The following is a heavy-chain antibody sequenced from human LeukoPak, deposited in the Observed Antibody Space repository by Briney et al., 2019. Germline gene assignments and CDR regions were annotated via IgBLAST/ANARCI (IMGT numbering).Heavy chain of an antibody. J-gene: IGHJ4*02. CDR2: ISDNGLST. V-gene: IGHV3-23*01. CDR3: ARKLTGYHQRLDY. D-gene: IGHD3-9*01. Sequence: PGGSLRLSCAASGFTFSNYAISWVRQAPGKGLEWVSSISDNGLSTSYARSVKGRFTISRDDAKNTVYLQMNSLRAEDTAFCHCARKLTGYHQRLDYWGQGTLVTVSS. CDR1: GFTFSNYA.